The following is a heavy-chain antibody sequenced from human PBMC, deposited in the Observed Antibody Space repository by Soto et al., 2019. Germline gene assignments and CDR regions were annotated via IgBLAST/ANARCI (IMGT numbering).Heavy chain of an antibody. D-gene: IGHD6-19*01. CDR3: ARGVAGSGFDL. J-gene: IGHJ4*02. CDR2: TYYRSNWRH. Sequence: PSQTLPLTCALSGGSVTSNTAAWNWIRSSPSRGLEWLGRTYYRSNWRHDYAVSVKSRITVNPDTSKNHFSLQLNSVTPDDTAVYYCARGVAGSGFDLWVQGTLVTV. CDR1: GGSVTSNTAA. V-gene: IGHV6-1*01.